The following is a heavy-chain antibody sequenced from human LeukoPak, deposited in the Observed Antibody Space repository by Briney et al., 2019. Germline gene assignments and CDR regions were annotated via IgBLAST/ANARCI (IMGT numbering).Heavy chain of an antibody. CDR2: MSGRCGST. D-gene: IGHD3-3*01. V-gene: IGHV3-23*01. CDR3: AKVLGDYDFWSGSYYFDY. CDR1: GFTFSSYA. J-gene: IGHJ4*02. Sequence: GGSLRLSYAASGFTFSSYAMSGVRQAPGKGLEGVSAMSGRCGSTYYADSVEGGFTISRHNSKNKMYLQMNSLRAEDTAVYYCAKVLGDYDFWSGSYYFDYWGQGTLVTVSS.